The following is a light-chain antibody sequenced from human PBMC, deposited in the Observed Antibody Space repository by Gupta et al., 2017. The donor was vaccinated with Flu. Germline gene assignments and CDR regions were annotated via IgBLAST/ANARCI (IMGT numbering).Light chain of an antibody. J-gene: IGLJ1*01. V-gene: IGLV3-19*01. CDR1: SLRYYY. CDR3: NSRDSSGNHQGYV. Sequence: DSLRYYYASWYQQKPGQAPILVFYGRDNRPSGIPDRFSASSSGTTASLTITGAQAEDEADYYCNSRDSSGNHQGYVFGPGTKVTVL. CDR2: GRD.